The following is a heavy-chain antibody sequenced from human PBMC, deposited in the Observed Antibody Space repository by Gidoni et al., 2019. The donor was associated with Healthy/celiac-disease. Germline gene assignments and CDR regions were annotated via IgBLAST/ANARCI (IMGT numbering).Heavy chain of an antibody. D-gene: IGHD1-26*01. CDR2: IISSSSYT. CDR3: ARQGGWEPSRYYFDY. Sequence: QVQLVESGGGLVKPGGSLRLSCAASGFTFSDYYMSWIRQAPGKGLEWVSYIISSSSYTNYADSVKGRFTISRDKAKNSLYLQMNSLRAEDTAVYYCARQGGWEPSRYYFDYWGQGTLVTVSS. V-gene: IGHV3-11*05. CDR1: GFTFSDYY. J-gene: IGHJ4*02.